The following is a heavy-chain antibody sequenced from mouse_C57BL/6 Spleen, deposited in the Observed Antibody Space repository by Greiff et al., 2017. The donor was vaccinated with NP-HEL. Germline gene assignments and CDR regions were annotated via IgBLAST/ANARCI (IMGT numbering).Heavy chain of an antibody. D-gene: IGHD1-1*01. CDR2: IYPGSGST. J-gene: IGHJ3*01. CDR1: GYTFTSYW. CDR3: ARENYYGSSFFAY. V-gene: IGHV1-55*01. Sequence: VQLQQSGAELVKPGASVKMSCKASGYTFTSYWITWVKQRPGQGLEWIGDIYPGSGSTNYNEKFKSKATLTVDTSSSTAYMQLSSLTSEDSAVYYCARENYYGSSFFAYWGQGTLVTVSA.